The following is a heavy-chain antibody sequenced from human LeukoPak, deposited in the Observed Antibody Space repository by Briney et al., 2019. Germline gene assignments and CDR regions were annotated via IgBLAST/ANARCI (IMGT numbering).Heavy chain of an antibody. CDR2: IIPIFGTA. CDR1: GGTFSSYA. V-gene: IGHV1-69*13. Sequence: SVKVSCKASGGTFSSYAISWVRQAPGQGLEWMGGIIPIFGTANYAQKFQGRVTITADESTSTAYMELSSLRSEDTAVYYCATGVRRYYDSSGVDPWGQGTLVTVSS. D-gene: IGHD3-22*01. CDR3: ATGVRRYYDSSGVDP. J-gene: IGHJ5*02.